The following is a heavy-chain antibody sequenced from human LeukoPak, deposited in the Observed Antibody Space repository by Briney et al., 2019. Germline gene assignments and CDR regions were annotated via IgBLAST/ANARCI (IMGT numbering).Heavy chain of an antibody. CDR1: GYTFTSYD. CDR3: ARASHAGGFLEWFNWFDP. V-gene: IGHV1-8*01. J-gene: IGHJ5*02. Sequence: AAVKVSCKASGYTFTSYDINWVRQATGQGLEWMGWMNPNSGNTGYAQKFQGRVTMTRNTSISTAYMGLSSLRSEDTAVYYCARASHAGGFLEWFNWFDPWGQGTVVTVSS. D-gene: IGHD3-3*01. CDR2: MNPNSGNT.